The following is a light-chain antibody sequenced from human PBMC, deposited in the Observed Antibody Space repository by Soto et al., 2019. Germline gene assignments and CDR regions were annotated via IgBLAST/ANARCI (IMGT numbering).Light chain of an antibody. Sequence: NFMLTQPHSVSESPGKTVTISCTRSSGSIASNYVQWYQRRPGSAPTTVIYEDNQRPSGVPDRFSGSIDSSSNSASLTISGLKTEDEADYYCQSYDSSTWVFGGGTKVTVL. CDR3: QSYDSSTWV. CDR1: SGSIASNY. CDR2: EDN. J-gene: IGLJ3*02. V-gene: IGLV6-57*03.